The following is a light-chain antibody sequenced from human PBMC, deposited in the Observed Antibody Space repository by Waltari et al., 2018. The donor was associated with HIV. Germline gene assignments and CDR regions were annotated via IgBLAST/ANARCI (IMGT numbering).Light chain of an antibody. CDR2: SNN. CDR1: SSNTGSNT. J-gene: IGLJ1*01. CDR3: ATWDDSLNGYV. Sequence: QSVLTQPPSASGTPGQRVNISCSGSSSNTGSNTVNWYQQLPGAAPKLLIYSNNQRPSGVPARFSGSKSGTSASLAISGLLSEDEADYSCATWDDSLNGYVFGTGTKVTVL. V-gene: IGLV1-44*01.